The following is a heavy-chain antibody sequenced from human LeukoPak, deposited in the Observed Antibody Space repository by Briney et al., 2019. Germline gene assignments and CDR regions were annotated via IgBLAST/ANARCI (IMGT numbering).Heavy chain of an antibody. J-gene: IGHJ4*02. CDR3: AKDLFFNMVRGAIFGY. D-gene: IGHD3-10*01. CDR1: GFTFSSYA. V-gene: IGHV3-23*01. Sequence: GGSLRLSCAASGFTFSSYAMSWVRQAPGKGLEWVSAISGSGGSTYYADSVKGRFTISRDNSKNTLYLQMNSLRAEDTAVYYCAKDLFFNMVRGAIFGYWGQGTLVTVSS. CDR2: ISGSGGST.